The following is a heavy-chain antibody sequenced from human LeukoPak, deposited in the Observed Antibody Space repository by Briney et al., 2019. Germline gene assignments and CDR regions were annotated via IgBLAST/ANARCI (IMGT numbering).Heavy chain of an antibody. CDR2: LYSGGST. D-gene: IGHD4-23*01. J-gene: IGHJ4*02. CDR1: GFTVSSNY. Sequence: GGSLRLSCAASGFTVSSNYMTWVRQAPGKGLEWVSVLYSGGSTYYADSVKGRFTISRDNSKNTLYLQMNSLRAEDTAVYFCARSRTAVVTYFDYWGQGTLVTVSS. CDR3: ARSRTAVVTYFDY. V-gene: IGHV3-53*01.